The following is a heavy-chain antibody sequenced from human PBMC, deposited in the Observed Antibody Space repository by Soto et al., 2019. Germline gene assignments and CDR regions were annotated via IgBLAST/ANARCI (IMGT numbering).Heavy chain of an antibody. CDR2: IYHSGST. CDR1: GGSISSGGYS. J-gene: IGHJ4*02. D-gene: IGHD3-9*01. CDR3: VAQDFDWLFRFDY. V-gene: IGHV4-30-2*01. Sequence: SETLSLTCAVSGGSISSGGYSWSWIRQPPGKGLEWIGYIYHSGSTYYNPSLKSRVTISVDRSKNQFSLKLSSVTAADTAVYYCVAQDFDWLFRFDYWGQGTLVTVSS.